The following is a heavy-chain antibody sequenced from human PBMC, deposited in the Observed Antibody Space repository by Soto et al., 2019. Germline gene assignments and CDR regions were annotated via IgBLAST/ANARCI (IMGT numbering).Heavy chain of an antibody. J-gene: IGHJ6*02. CDR1: GYTFTSYG. CDR2: IRGYNGNT. Sequence: QVQLVQSGAEVKKPGASVKVSCKASGYTFTSYGVSWVRQAPGQGLEWMGWIRGYNGNTNYAQKLQGIVTMTKDTSTSTAYMELRSMRSDDTVVYYSARAGKYYDGSGSPYYSGMDVCGQAITVTVSS. V-gene: IGHV1-18*04. CDR3: ARAGKYYDGSGSPYYSGMDV. D-gene: IGHD3-10*01.